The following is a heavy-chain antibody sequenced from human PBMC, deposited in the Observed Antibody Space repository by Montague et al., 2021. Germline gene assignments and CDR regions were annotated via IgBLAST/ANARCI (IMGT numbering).Heavy chain of an antibody. J-gene: IGHJ5*02. Sequence: SLRLSCAASGFTFSSYWMHWVRQAPGKGLVWVSTIKTDGSSTNYADSVKGRFTISRDNAKNTLYLQMNSLRVEDTAAYYCARSYDSWGQGALVTVSS. CDR3: ARSYDS. CDR2: IKTDGSST. V-gene: IGHV3-74*01. CDR1: GFTFSSYW. D-gene: IGHD3-16*01.